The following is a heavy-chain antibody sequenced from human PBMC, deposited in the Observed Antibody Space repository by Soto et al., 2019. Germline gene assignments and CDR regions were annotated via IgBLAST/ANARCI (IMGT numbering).Heavy chain of an antibody. CDR1: GGSFSGYY. CDR2: INHSGST. V-gene: IGHV4-34*01. J-gene: IGHJ4*02. D-gene: IGHD6-19*01. Sequence: QVQLQQWGAGLLKPSETLSLTCAVYGGSFSGYYWSWIRQPPGKGLEWIGEINHSGSTNYNPSLKSRVTISVDTSKNQFSLKLSSVTAADTAVYYCARRGKQWPTREWVFGYWGQGTLVTVSS. CDR3: ARRGKQWPTREWVFGY.